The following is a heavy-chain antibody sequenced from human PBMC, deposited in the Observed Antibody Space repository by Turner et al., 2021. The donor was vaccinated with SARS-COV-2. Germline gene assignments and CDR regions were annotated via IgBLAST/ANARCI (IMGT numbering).Heavy chain of an antibody. CDR2: IYYSGST. J-gene: IGHJ6*02. V-gene: IGHV4-39*01. D-gene: IGHD3-22*01. CDR1: GGSISSSSYY. CDR3: ARFPYYYDSSAYPAYGMDV. Sequence: QLQLQESGPGLVKPSETLSLTCTVSGGSISSSSYYWGWIRQPPGKGLEWIGSIYYSGSTYYNPSLKGRVTISVDTSKNQFSLKLSSVTAADTAVYYCARFPYYYDSSAYPAYGMDVWGQGTTVTVSS.